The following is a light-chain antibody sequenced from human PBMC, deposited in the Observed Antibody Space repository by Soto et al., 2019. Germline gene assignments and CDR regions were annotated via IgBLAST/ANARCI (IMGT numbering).Light chain of an antibody. J-gene: IGLJ2*01. CDR2: GKS. CDR3: QSYDSSLSGSV. V-gene: IGLV1-40*01. CDR1: SSNIGAGYD. Sequence: QSALTQPPSVSGAPGQRVTISCTGSSSNIGAGYDVHWYQQHPGTAPQLLIYGKSNRPSGVPDRFSGSKSGTSASLAITGLQAEDEADYYCQSYDSSLSGSVFGGGTKLTVL.